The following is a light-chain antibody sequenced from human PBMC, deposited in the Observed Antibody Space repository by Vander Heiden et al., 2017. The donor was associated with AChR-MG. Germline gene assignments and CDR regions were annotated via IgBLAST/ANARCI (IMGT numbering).Light chain of an antibody. CDR3: HESYSTGVT. CDR1: QSISSY. Sequence: DIQMTQSPSSLSASVGDRVTITCRASQSISSYLNWYQQKPGKAPKLLIYAASSLQSPVPSRFSGTGTGTAFTLTIIRLQPKAIATYYCHESYSTGVTFGPGTKVEIK. J-gene: IGKJ4*02. V-gene: IGKV1-39*01. CDR2: AAS.